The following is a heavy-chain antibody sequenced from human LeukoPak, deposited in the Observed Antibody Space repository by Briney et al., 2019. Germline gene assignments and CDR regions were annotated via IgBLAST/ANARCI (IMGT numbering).Heavy chain of an antibody. Sequence: GGSLRLSCAASGFTFSSYAMSWVRQAPGKGLEWVSAISGSGGSTYYADSVKGRFTISRDNSKKTVYLQMNSLRAEDTAVYYCARAEVDYPDYWGQGTLVTVSS. J-gene: IGHJ4*02. CDR2: ISGSGGST. CDR1: GFTFSSYA. CDR3: ARAEVDYPDY. D-gene: IGHD2-15*01. V-gene: IGHV3-23*01.